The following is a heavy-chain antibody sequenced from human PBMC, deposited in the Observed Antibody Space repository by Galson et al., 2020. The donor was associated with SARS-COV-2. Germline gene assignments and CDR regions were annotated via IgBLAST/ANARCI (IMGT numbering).Heavy chain of an antibody. J-gene: IGHJ6*03. CDR1: GGSFSDNY. CDR3: ARGRRDASVKYTMRLYFYYMDV. D-gene: IGHD3-22*01. Sequence: SETLSLTCAVYGGSFSDNYWNWIRQPPGKGLEWIGEVNHSGETSYNSSLNSRAILSVDASKSQFSLRLTSVTAADTGVYYCARGRRDASVKYTMRLYFYYMDVWSMGTTVTVSS. CDR2: VNHSGET. V-gene: IGHV4-34*01.